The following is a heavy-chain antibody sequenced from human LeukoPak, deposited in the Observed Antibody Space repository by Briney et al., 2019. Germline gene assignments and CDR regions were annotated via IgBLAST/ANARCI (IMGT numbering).Heavy chain of an antibody. Sequence: GGSLRLSCAASGFTFSSYGMHWVRQAPGKGLEWVAVISYDGSNKYYADSVKGRFTISRDNSKNTLYLQMNSLRAEDTAVYYCARNYDFWSGPYYMDVWGKGTTVTVSS. V-gene: IGHV3-30*03. J-gene: IGHJ6*03. CDR1: GFTFSSYG. CDR3: ARNYDFWSGPYYMDV. CDR2: ISYDGSNK. D-gene: IGHD3-3*01.